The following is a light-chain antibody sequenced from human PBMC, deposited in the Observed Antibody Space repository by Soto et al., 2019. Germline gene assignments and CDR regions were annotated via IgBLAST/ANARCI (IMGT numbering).Light chain of an antibody. CDR3: QQRSNWTPT. J-gene: IGKJ5*01. Sequence: ELVMTHSPATLSVSPGERATLSCSASQSLSSNLAWYQQKPGQAPRLLIYGASTRATGIPDRLRGSGYGTDFTLTISSVETEDFAVYICQQRSNWTPTFGQGTRLEIK. CDR1: QSLSSN. CDR2: GAS. V-gene: IGKV3D-15*01.